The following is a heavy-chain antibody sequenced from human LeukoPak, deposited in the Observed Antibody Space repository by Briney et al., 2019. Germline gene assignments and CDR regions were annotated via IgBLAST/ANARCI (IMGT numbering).Heavy chain of an antibody. V-gene: IGHV5-51*01. D-gene: IGHD2-2*01. CDR2: IYPGESDT. CDR1: GYSFTSYW. Sequence: GESLKISWKGSGYSFTSYWIGWVRQMPGKGLEWMGIIYPGESDTRYSPSFQGQVTISADKSISTAYLQWSSLKASDTAMYYCARLGPYCSSTSCYDRPLDYWGQGTLVTVSS. J-gene: IGHJ4*02. CDR3: ARLGPYCSSTSCYDRPLDY.